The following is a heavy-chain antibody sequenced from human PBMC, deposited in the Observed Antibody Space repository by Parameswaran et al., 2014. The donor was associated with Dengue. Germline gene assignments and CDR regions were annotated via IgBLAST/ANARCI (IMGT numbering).Heavy chain of an antibody. D-gene: IGHD2-15*01. Sequence: PGASVKVSCKASGYTFTNYPMNWVRQAPGQGLEWMGWLNTYSGHPTYAQGFTGRFVFSLDTSVDTAYLQISSLETDDTAFYYCARAVDVSAPLDHWGQGTLVTVSS. CDR2: LNTYSGHP. J-gene: IGHJ4*02. CDR1: GYTFTNYP. V-gene: IGHV7-4-1*02. CDR3: ARAVDVSAPLDH.